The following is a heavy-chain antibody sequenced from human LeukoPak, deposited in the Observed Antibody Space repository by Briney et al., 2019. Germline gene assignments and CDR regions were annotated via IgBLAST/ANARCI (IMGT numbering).Heavy chain of an antibody. J-gene: IGHJ4*02. CDR1: GFTFSSYS. CDR3: VSTAVDGGGLDY. Sequence: GGSLRLSCAASGFTFSSYSMNWVRQAPGKGLEWVSSISSSSSYIYYADSVKGRFTISRDNAKNSLYLQMNSLRSEDTAVYYCVSTAVDGGGLDYWGQGTLVTVSS. V-gene: IGHV3-21*04. D-gene: IGHD6-19*01. CDR2: ISSSSSYI.